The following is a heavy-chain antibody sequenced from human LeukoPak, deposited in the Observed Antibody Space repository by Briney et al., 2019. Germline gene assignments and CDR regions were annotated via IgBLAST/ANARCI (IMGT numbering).Heavy chain of an antibody. CDR2: INSDGSST. CDR3: ARGGLEPVDY. D-gene: IGHD1-1*01. V-gene: IGHV3-74*01. Sequence: PGGSLRLSCAASGFTLRSYSMNWVRQAPGKGLVWVSRINSDGSSTSYADSVKGRFTISRDNAKNTLYLQMNSLRADDTAVYYCARGGLEPVDYWGQGTLVTVSS. CDR1: GFTLRSYS. J-gene: IGHJ4*02.